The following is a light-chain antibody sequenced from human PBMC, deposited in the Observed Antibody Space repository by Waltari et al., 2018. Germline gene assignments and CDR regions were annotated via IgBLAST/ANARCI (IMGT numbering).Light chain of an antibody. Sequence: DIQMTQSPSTLSASVGDRVTITCRASQSINNLLAWYQQKPGNAPKVLIYEASKLESGVPSRFSGSGSGTEFTLTISSLQPDDFGTYYCQHYHSYPVSFGQGTKLEIK. CDR3: QHYHSYPVS. CDR2: EAS. J-gene: IGKJ2*03. V-gene: IGKV1-5*03. CDR1: QSINNL.